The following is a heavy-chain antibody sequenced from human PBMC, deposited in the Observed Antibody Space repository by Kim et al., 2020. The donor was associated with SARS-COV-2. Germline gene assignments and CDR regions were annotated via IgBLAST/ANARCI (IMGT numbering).Heavy chain of an antibody. D-gene: IGHD1-1*01. CDR3: AKDRNHNYGMDV. CDR2: ISWDGGST. Sequence: GGSLRLSCAASGFTFDDYTMHWVRQAPGKGLEWVSLISWDGGSTYYADSVKGRFTISRDNSKNSLYLQMNSLRTEDTALYYCAKDRNHNYGMDVWGQGTTVTVSS. CDR1: GFTFDDYT. V-gene: IGHV3-43*01. J-gene: IGHJ6*02.